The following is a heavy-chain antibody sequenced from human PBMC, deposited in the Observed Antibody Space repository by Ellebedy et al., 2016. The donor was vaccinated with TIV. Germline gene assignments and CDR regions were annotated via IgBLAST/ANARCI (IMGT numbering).Heavy chain of an antibody. CDR3: ARGRDVLLWFGERKGFDY. V-gene: IGHV4-34*01. D-gene: IGHD3-10*01. CDR2: INHSGST. CDR1: GGSSSGYY. J-gene: IGHJ4*02. Sequence: MPSETLSLTCAVYGGSSSGYYWSWIRQPPGKGLEWIGEINHSGSTNYNPSLKSRVTISVDKSKNQFSLKLSSVTAADTAVYYCARGRDVLLWFGERKGFDYWGQGTLVTVSS.